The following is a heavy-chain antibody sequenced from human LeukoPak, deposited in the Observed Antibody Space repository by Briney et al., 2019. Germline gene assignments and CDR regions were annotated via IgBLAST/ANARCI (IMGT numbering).Heavy chain of an antibody. J-gene: IGHJ4*02. CDR2: ISGSGGGT. Sequence: GGSLRLSCAASGFTFSSYAMSWVRQAPGKGLEWVSAISGSGGGTYYADSVKGRFTISRDNSKNTLYLQMNSLRAEDTAVYYCAKYISGYDGFDYWGQGTLVTVSS. CDR3: AKYISGYDGFDY. D-gene: IGHD5-12*01. CDR1: GFTFSSYA. V-gene: IGHV3-23*01.